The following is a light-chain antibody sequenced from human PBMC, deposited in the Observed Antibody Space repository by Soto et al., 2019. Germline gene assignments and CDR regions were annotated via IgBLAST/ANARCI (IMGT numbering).Light chain of an antibody. CDR2: GAS. CDR3: QQYNNWPPWT. CDR1: QSISDT. J-gene: IGKJ1*01. Sequence: EIVMTHSPATLSVSPWGIATLSCRASQSISDTLAWYQQKPGQAPRLLIYGASTRATGIPARFSGSGSGTEFTLIISSLQSEDFAVYYCQQYNNWPPWTFGQGTKVDIK. V-gene: IGKV3-15*01.